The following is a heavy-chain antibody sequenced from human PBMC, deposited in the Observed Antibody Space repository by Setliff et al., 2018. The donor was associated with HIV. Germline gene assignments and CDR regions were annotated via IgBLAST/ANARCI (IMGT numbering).Heavy chain of an antibody. CDR1: GDSITHYY. CDR2: IYHSGNT. V-gene: IGHV4-38-2*02. D-gene: IGHD2-21*02. Sequence: SETLSLTCSVSGDSITHYYWSWIRQPPGKGLEWIASIYHSGNTYYMPSLQSRVTISVDMSKNQFALKLNSVTAADTAVYYGARGEACGGGCHYAFELWGRGTMVTVSS. CDR3: ARGEACGGGCHYAFEL. J-gene: IGHJ3*01.